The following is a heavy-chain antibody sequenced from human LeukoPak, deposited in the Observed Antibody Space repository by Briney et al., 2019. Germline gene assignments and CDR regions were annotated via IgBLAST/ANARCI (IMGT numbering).Heavy chain of an antibody. Sequence: SETLSLTCTVSGGSISSGGYYWSWIRQHPGKGLEWIGYIYCSGSTYYNPSLKSRVTISVDTSKNQFSLKLSSVTAADTAVYYCARSNYPQEIDYWGQGTLVTVSS. CDR1: GGSISSGGYY. D-gene: IGHD4-11*01. CDR2: IYCSGST. V-gene: IGHV4-31*03. CDR3: ARSNYPQEIDY. J-gene: IGHJ4*02.